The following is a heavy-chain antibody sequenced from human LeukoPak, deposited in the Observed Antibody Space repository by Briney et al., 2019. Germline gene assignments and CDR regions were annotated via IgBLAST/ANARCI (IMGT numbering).Heavy chain of an antibody. CDR1: GFTFSSYA. Sequence: GGSLRLSCAASGFTFSSYAMSWVRQAPGKGLEWVSAISGSGGSTYYADSVKGRFTISRDNSKNTLYLQMYSLRAEDTAVYYCAKTTYYYDSSGYGLKLYYYGMDVWGQGTTVTVSS. CDR2: ISGSGGST. CDR3: AKTTYYYDSSGYGLKLYYYGMDV. V-gene: IGHV3-23*01. D-gene: IGHD3-22*01. J-gene: IGHJ6*02.